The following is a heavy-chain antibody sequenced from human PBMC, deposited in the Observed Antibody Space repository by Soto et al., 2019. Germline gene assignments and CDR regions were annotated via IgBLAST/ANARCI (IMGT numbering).Heavy chain of an antibody. J-gene: IGHJ6*02. CDR1: GGTFSSYA. V-gene: IGHV1-69*12. CDR2: IIPIFGTA. Sequence: QVQLVQSGAEVKKPGSSVKVSCKASGGTFSSYAISWVRQAPGQGLEWMGGIIPIFGTANYAQKFQGRVTITADESTSXXYXEPXSLRSEDTAVYYCARSKRGVGATTAHYYYYYGMDVWGQGTTVTVSS. CDR3: ARSKRGVGATTAHYYYYYGMDV. D-gene: IGHD1-26*01.